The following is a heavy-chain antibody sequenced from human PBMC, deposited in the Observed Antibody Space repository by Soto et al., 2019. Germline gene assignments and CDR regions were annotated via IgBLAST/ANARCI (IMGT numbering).Heavy chain of an antibody. V-gene: IGHV5-51*01. CDR3: ARRGSYYYYGMDV. Sequence: GESLKISCKGSGYSFTSYWIGWVRQMPGKGLEWMGIIYPGGSDTRYSPSFQGQVTISADKSISTAYLQWSSLKASDTAMYYCARRGSYYYYGMDVWGQGTTVTVSS. CDR2: IYPGGSDT. CDR1: GYSFTSYW. D-gene: IGHD3-16*01. J-gene: IGHJ6*02.